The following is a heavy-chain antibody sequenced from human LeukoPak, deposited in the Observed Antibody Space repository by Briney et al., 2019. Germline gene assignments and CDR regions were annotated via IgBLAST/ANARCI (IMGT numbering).Heavy chain of an antibody. D-gene: IGHD2-2*03. CDR1: GFTFSTYN. Sequence: GGYLRLSCAASGFTFSTYNMNWVRQAPGKGLDWVSAVGGTDGRTYYAAFVKGRFTISRDNSKNTLYLQMNSLRAEDTAVYYCAKDGSYYFDYWGQGTLVTVSS. V-gene: IGHV3-23*01. CDR2: VGGTDGRT. J-gene: IGHJ4*02. CDR3: AKDGSYYFDY.